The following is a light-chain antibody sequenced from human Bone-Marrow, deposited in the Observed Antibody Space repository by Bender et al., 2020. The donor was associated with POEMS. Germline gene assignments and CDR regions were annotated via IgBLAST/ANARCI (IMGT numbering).Light chain of an antibody. CDR2: EGS. Sequence: QSALTQPASVSGSPGQSITISCTGASSDMGAYNLVSWYQQHPGKAPKLMIYEGSKRPSGVSNRFSGSKSGNTASLTISGLQAEDEADYYCSSYASRIKVFGTGTKVTVL. CDR1: SSDMGAYNL. J-gene: IGLJ1*01. V-gene: IGLV2-14*02. CDR3: SSYASRIKV.